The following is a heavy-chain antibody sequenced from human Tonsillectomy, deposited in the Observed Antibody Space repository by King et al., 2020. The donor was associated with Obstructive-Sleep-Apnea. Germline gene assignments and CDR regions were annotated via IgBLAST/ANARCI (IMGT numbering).Heavy chain of an antibody. V-gene: IGHV4-34*01. CDR2: INHGGST. Sequence: VQLQQWGAGLLKPSETLSLTCAVYGGSFSDYVWSWIRQPPGKGLEWIGEINHGGSTNYNPSLKSRVTISVDTSNNQFSLKLTSVTAADTAVYHCARGSGAAGVNWFDPWGQGTLVTVSS. D-gene: IGHD6-13*01. CDR3: ARGSGAAGVNWFDP. CDR1: GGSFSDYV. J-gene: IGHJ5*02.